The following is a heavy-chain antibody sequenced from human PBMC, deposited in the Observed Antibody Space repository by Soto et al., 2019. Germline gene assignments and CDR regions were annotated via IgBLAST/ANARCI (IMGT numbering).Heavy chain of an antibody. J-gene: IGHJ4*02. Sequence: QVQLVESGGGVVQPGRSLRLSCAASGFTFSSYGMHWVRQAPGKGLEWVAVISYDGSNKYYADSVKGRFTISRDNSKNTLYLQMNSLRAEDTAVYYCAKDLIVGATFGFDYWGQGTLVTVSS. CDR2: ISYDGSNK. V-gene: IGHV3-30*18. CDR1: GFTFSSYG. D-gene: IGHD1-26*01. CDR3: AKDLIVGATFGFDY.